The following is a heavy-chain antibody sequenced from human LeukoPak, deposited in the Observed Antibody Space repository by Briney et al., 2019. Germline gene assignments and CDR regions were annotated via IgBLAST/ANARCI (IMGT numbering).Heavy chain of an antibody. CDR1: GFTFSSYA. D-gene: IGHD2-2*01. Sequence: GGSLRLSCAASGFTFSSYAMSWVRQAPGKGLEWVSAISGSGGSTYYADSVKGRFTISRDNSKNTLYLQMNSLRAEDTAVYYCAKYCSRTSCYGGDYWGQGTLVTVSS. CDR3: AKYCSRTSCYGGDY. CDR2: ISGSGGST. J-gene: IGHJ4*02. V-gene: IGHV3-23*01.